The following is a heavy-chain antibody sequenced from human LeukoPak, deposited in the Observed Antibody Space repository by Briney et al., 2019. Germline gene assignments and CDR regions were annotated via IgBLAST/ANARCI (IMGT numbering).Heavy chain of an antibody. CDR1: GGSLSSGSYY. Sequence: PSETLSLTCTVSGGSLSSGSYYWSWIRQPAGKGLGWIGRIYKSGITNYNPSLKSRVTILVDTSNNRFSLRLSSVTAADTAVYYCARDEALDYYFDYWGQGTLVTTSS. V-gene: IGHV4-61*02. CDR3: ARDEALDYYFDY. J-gene: IGHJ4*02. CDR2: IYKSGIT.